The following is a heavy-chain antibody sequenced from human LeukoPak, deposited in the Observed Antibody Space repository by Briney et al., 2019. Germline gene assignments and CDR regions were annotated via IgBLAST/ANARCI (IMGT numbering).Heavy chain of an antibody. CDR3: ARALPYIAAFDY. D-gene: IGHD6-13*01. CDR1: GFTVSSNY. CDR2: IYSGGST. Sequence: GGSLRLSCAASGFTVSSNYMSWVRQAPGKGLEWVSVIYSGGSTYYADSVKGRFTISRDNSKNTLYLQMNSLRAEDTAVYYCARALPYIAAFDYWGQGTLVTVSS. J-gene: IGHJ4*02. V-gene: IGHV3-53*01.